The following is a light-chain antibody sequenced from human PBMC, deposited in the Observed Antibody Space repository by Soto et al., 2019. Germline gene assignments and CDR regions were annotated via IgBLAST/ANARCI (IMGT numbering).Light chain of an antibody. J-gene: IGKJ1*01. CDR3: QQYYSYPEWT. Sequence: AIRMTQSPSSFSASTGDRVTITCRASQGISSYLAWYQQKPGKAPKLLIYAASTLQSGVPSRFSGSGSGTDFTLTISCLEYEDFATYYCQQYYSYPEWTVGHGTKVEIK. CDR2: AAS. CDR1: QGISSY. V-gene: IGKV1-8*01.